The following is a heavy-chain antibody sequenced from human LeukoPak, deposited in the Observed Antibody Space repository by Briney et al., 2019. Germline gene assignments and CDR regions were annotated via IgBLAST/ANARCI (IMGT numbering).Heavy chain of an antibody. CDR3: AVYCGRDCYFDY. CDR1: GFTFTTSA. D-gene: IGHD2-21*02. J-gene: IGHJ4*02. V-gene: IGHV1-58*02. CDR2: IVVGSGNT. Sequence: SAKVSCKASGFTFTTSAIQWVRQARGQRLEWMGWIVVGSGNTNYAQNFQERVTITRDMSTSTAYMELSSLRSEDTAVYYCAVYCGRDCYFDYWGQGTLVTVSS.